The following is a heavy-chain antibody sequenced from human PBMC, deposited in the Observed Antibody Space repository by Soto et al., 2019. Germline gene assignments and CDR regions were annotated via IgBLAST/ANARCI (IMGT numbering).Heavy chain of an antibody. CDR3: ARVGADYGDYLGLDY. V-gene: IGHV3-30-3*01. J-gene: IGHJ4*02. D-gene: IGHD4-17*01. Sequence: QVQLVESGGGVVQPGRSLRLSCAASGFTFSSYAMHWVRQAPGKGLEWVAVISYDGSNKYYADSVKGRFTISRDNSKNTRYLQMNSLRAEDTAVYYCARVGADYGDYLGLDYWGQGTLVTVSS. CDR1: GFTFSSYA. CDR2: ISYDGSNK.